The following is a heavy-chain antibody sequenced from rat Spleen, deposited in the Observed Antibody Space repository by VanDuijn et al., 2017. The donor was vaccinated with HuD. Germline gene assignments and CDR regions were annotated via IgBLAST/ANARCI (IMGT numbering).Heavy chain of an antibody. D-gene: IGHD3-2*01. V-gene: IGHV5-20*01. CDR3: TRDKRTDPYYFDY. J-gene: IGHJ2*01. Sequence: EVQLVESGGGLVQPGRSLKLSCAASGFTFSDYYMAWVRQAPTKGLEWVTLISYDGSATYYRDSVKGRFTISRDNAKSTLYLQMNSLRSDDTASYYCTRDKRTDPYYFDYWGQGVMVTVSS. CDR2: ISYDGSAT. CDR1: GFTFSDYY.